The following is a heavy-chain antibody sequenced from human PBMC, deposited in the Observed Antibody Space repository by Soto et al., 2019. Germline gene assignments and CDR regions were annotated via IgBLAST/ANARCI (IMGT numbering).Heavy chain of an antibody. CDR3: AKDYTLVAAAGTGFDY. CDR1: GFTFSSYA. CDR2: ISGSGGST. V-gene: IGHV3-23*01. J-gene: IGHJ4*02. D-gene: IGHD6-13*01. Sequence: GGSLRLSCAASGFTFSSYAMSWVRQAPGKGLEWVSAISGSGGSTYYADSVKGRFTISRDNSKNTLYLQMNSLRAEDTAVYYCAKDYTLVAAAGTGFDYWGQGTLVTVSS.